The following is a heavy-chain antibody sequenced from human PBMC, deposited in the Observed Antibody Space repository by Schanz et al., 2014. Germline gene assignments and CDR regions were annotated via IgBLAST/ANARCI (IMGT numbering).Heavy chain of an antibody. CDR1: GYTFTVYY. CDR2: INPNSGAT. J-gene: IGHJ6*02. CDR3: ASDFWSGYSHYYYGLDV. V-gene: IGHV1-2*02. Sequence: QVQLVQSGAEVKKPGASVKVSCKASGYTFTVYYMHWVRQAPGQGLEWLGWINPNSGATSSAQKFQGRITMTRDMSINTASMELSRLRSDDSAVYYCASDFWSGYSHYYYGLDVWGQGTTVTVSS. D-gene: IGHD3-3*01.